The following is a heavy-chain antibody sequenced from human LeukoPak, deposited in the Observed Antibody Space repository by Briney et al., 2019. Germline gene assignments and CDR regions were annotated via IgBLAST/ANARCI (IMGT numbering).Heavy chain of an antibody. J-gene: IGHJ6*04. CDR1: GFTFSSYE. CDR3: AELRITMIGGV. Sequence: PGGSLRLSCAASGFTFSSYEMNWVRQAPGKGLEGVSYISSSGSTIYYADSVKGRFTISRDNAKNSLYLQMNSLRAEDTAVYYCAELRITMIGGVWDKGTTVTISS. D-gene: IGHD3-10*02. CDR2: ISSSGSTI. V-gene: IGHV3-48*03.